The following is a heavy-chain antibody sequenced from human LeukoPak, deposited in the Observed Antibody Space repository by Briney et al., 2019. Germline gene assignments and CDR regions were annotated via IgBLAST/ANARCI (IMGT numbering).Heavy chain of an antibody. CDR3: ARTNVQRSFDY. Sequence: GGSLRLSCTASGFTFSNHWMHWVREAPGKGLVWVSHISIDGETTNYADSVKGRFTISRDNAESTLYLQMNSLRAEDTAVYYCARTNVQRSFDYWGQGSLVTVSS. CDR2: ISIDGETT. CDR1: GFTFSNHW. J-gene: IGHJ4*02. D-gene: IGHD1-1*01. V-gene: IGHV3-74*01.